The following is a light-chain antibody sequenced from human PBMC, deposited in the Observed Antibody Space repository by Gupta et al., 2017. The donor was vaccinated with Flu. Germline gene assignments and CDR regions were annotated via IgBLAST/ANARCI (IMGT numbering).Light chain of an antibody. V-gene: IGLV3-21*02. CDR2: DET. Sequence: YALTQPPSGSVDPGQTARITCGGSNIRSKSVHWYQQKPGQAPVLIVSDETDRPSGIPSQFSRSNFGNTATLTISWVEAGDEADYHCQVCDSSRDHWVFGRGTKLTVL. CDR1: NIRSKS. CDR3: QVCDSSRDHWV. J-gene: IGLJ3*02.